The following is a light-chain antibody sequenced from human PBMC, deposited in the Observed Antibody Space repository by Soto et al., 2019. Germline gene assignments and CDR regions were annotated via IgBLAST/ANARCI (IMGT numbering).Light chain of an antibody. J-gene: IGKJ4*01. V-gene: IGKV2-24*01. CDR3: MQATQLPLI. CDR2: KIS. Sequence: VMSRTAQASRVRRGQPHSISFRSSQSLVHSDGNTYVSWLQQRPGQPPRLLIYKISNRFSGVPDRFCVSGAGTDMTLICSMVEPADPVVHYWMQATQLPLIFGGGTKVDIK. CDR1: QSLVHSDGNTY.